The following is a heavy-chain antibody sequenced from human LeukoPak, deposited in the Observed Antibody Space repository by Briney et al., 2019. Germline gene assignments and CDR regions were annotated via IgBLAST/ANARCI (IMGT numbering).Heavy chain of an antibody. CDR3: AREFWLDP. Sequence: PGGSLRLSCEVFVFTFSSYEMDWVRQAPGKGLEGVSYISSSGSTKHYADSVEGRFTISRDNAKNSLSLQMNSLRAEDTAVYYCAREFWLDPWGQGTLVTVSS. CDR2: ISSSGSTK. J-gene: IGHJ5*02. CDR1: VFTFSSYE. V-gene: IGHV3-48*03.